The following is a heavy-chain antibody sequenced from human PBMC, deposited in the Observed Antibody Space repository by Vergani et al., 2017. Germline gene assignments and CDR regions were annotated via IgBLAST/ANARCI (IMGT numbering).Heavy chain of an antibody. CDR1: GFTFSSYA. CDR2: ISYDGSNK. CDR3: ARDLSYSTAWPFFDS. D-gene: IGHD4-11*01. Sequence: VQLVESGGDLVQPGRSLRLSCTASGFTFSSYAMHWVRQAPGKGLEWVAVISYDGSNKYYADSVKGRFTISRDNSKNTLYLQMDSLRVEDTAMYFCARDLSYSTAWPFFDSRGQGTLVTVSS. J-gene: IGHJ4*02. V-gene: IGHV3-30-3*01.